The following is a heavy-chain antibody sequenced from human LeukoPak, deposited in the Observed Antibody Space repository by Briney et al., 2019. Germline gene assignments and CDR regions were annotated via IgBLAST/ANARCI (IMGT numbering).Heavy chain of an antibody. CDR2: MNPNSGNT. CDR1: GYTFTSYD. V-gene: IGHV1-8*01. J-gene: IGHJ4*02. Sequence: PGASVKVSCTASGYTFTSYDINWVRQATGQGLEWMGWMNPNSGNTGYAQKFQGRVTMTRNTSKSTAYMELSSLRAEDTAVYYCARGSSGWYRLPEDYWGQGTLVTVSS. D-gene: IGHD6-19*01. CDR3: ARGSSGWYRLPEDY.